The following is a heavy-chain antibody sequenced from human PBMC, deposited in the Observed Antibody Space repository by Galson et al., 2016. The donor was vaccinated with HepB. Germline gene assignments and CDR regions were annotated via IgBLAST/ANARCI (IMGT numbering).Heavy chain of an antibody. CDR3: ARGPVRYSGYDFGYFGH. J-gene: IGHJ1*01. D-gene: IGHD5-12*01. CDR2: IWYDGSNK. V-gene: IGHV3-33*01. Sequence: SLRLSCAASGFTFSTYGMHWVRQARGKGLEWVAVIWYDGSNKNYADFVKGRFTISRDNSKNTLYLQMNSLRAEDTAIYYCARGPVRYSGYDFGYFGHWGQGTLVTVSS. CDR1: GFTFSTYG.